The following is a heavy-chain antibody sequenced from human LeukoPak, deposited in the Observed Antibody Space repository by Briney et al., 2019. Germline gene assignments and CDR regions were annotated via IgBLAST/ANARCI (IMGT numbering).Heavy chain of an antibody. V-gene: IGHV4-4*07. D-gene: IGHD1-26*01. J-gene: IGHJ4*02. CDR2: IYSSGNT. Sequence: PSETLSLTCTVSGGSISSYYWSWIRQPAGEGLGWIGRIYSSGNTNYNPSLKSRVTLSVATSKNQFSLKLSSVTAADTAVYYCARMYSGTYGGIDFWGQGTLVTVSS. CDR3: ARMYSGTYGGIDF. CDR1: GGSISSYY.